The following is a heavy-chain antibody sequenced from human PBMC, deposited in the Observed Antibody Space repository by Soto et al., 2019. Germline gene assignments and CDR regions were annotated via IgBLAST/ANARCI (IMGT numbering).Heavy chain of an antibody. CDR2: IDPNSGDT. Sequence: ASVKVSCKASGYIFTGYHIHWVRQAPGRGLEWMGWIDPNSGDTEYAQNFQGRVTMTRDTSFNLVYMEMSGLMSDDTAVYYCARDARGTRGFDEMDIWGQGTTVTVSS. CDR3: ARDARGTRGFDEMDI. V-gene: IGHV1-2*02. J-gene: IGHJ6*02. D-gene: IGHD3-9*01. CDR1: GYIFTGYH.